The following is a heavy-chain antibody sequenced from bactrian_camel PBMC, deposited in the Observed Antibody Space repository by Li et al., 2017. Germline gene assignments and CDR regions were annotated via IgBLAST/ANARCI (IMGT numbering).Heavy chain of an antibody. CDR3: AGDRSYGAWYMESQYKY. J-gene: IGHJ4*01. Sequence: HVQLVESGGGSVQAGGSLRLSCAASGFIVSRCMGWFRQAPGKEREEVVSIDTGGRPSYADSVKGRFTISDNAKNTLYLQMNSLMPEDSGVYYCAGDRSYGAWYMESQYKYWGRGTQVTVSS. CDR2: IDTGGRP. D-gene: IGHD6*01. CDR1: GFIVSRC. V-gene: IGHV3S53*01.